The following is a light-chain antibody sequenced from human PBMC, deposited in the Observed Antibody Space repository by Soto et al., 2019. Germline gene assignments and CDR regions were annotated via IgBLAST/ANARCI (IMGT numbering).Light chain of an antibody. V-gene: IGKV3-15*01. Sequence: VLTQSPATLSVSPGEGATLSCRASQSVSIHLAWYQQKPGQSPRLLIYAASSRAAGIPARFRGDGSGTEFTLTISSLQSEDFAVYYCQQYSNWPPWTFGQGTKVDIK. CDR2: AAS. CDR3: QQYSNWPPWT. CDR1: QSVSIH. J-gene: IGKJ1*01.